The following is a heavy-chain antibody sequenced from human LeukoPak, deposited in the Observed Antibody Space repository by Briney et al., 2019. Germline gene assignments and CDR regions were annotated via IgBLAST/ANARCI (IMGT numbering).Heavy chain of an antibody. J-gene: IGHJ3*02. CDR3: ARDYSSSWPHDAFDI. CDR1: GFTFSNAW. CDR2: ISSSSSYI. D-gene: IGHD6-13*01. V-gene: IGHV3-21*01. Sequence: GGSLRLSCAASGFTFSNAWMSWVRQAPGKGLEWVSSISSSSSYIYYADSVKGRFTISRDNAKNSLYLQMNSLRAEDTAVYYCARDYSSSWPHDAFDIWGQGTMVTVSS.